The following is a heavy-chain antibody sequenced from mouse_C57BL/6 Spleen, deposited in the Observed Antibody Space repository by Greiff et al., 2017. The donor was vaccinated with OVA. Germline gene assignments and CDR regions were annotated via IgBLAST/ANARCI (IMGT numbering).Heavy chain of an antibody. Sequence: QVQLQQPGAELVKPGASVKMSCKASGYTFTSYWITWVKQRPGQGLEWIGDFFPGSGSTNYNEKFKSKATLTVDTSSSTAYMQLSSLTSEDSAVYYCAKGGYYAPLAYWGQGTLVTVSA. D-gene: IGHD1-1*02. CDR2: FFPGSGST. V-gene: IGHV1-55*01. CDR1: GYTFTSYW. J-gene: IGHJ3*01. CDR3: AKGGYYAPLAY.